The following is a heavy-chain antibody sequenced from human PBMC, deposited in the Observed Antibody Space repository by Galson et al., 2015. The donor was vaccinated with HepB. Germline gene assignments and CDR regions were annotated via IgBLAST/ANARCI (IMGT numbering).Heavy chain of an antibody. V-gene: IGHV5-51*03. Sequence: QSGAEVKKPGESLKISCNGSGYSFTSYWIGWVRQMPGKGLEWMGIIYPGDSDTRYSPSFQGQVTISADKSISTAYLQWSSLKASDTAMYYCARAYYYDSSGYPDAFDIWGQGTMVTVSS. CDR1: GYSFTSYW. CDR2: IYPGDSDT. D-gene: IGHD3-22*01. CDR3: ARAYYYDSSGYPDAFDI. J-gene: IGHJ3*02.